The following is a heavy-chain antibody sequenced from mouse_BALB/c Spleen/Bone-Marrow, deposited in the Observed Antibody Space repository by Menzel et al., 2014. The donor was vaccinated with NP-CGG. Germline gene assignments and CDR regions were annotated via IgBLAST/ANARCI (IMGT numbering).Heavy chain of an antibody. D-gene: IGHD2-3*01. Sequence: VQRVESGAELARPGASVKMSCEASGYTFSFYTMYWVKQRPGQGLEWIGYINPTSDYTDYNQKFKDKATLTADKSSSTAYMQLSSLTSEDSAVYYCAREEVYAPFVYWGQGTLVTVSA. CDR3: AREEVYAPFVY. CDR1: GYTFSFYT. V-gene: IGHV1-4*01. CDR2: INPTSDYT. J-gene: IGHJ3*01.